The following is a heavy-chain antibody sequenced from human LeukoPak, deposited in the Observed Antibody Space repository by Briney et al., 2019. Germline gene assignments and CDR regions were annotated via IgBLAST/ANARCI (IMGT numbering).Heavy chain of an antibody. Sequence: SETLSLTCAVYGGSFSGYYWSWIRQPPGKGLEWIGEINHSGSTNYNPSLKSRVTISVDTSKNQFSLKLSSVTAADTAVYYCARGPIAAAPGYYMDVWGKGTTVTVSS. D-gene: IGHD6-13*01. CDR3: ARGPIAAAPGYYMDV. V-gene: IGHV4-34*01. CDR1: GGSFSGYY. J-gene: IGHJ6*03. CDR2: INHSGST.